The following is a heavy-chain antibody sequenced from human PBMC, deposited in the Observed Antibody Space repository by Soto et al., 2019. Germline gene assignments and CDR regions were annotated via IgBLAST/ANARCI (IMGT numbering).Heavy chain of an antibody. J-gene: IGHJ4*02. D-gene: IGHD3-16*02. Sequence: QVQLQESGPGLVKASQTLSLTCTVSGASISGSDHYWSWIRQPPGKGLERSGHLAYTGNSYNPYYIPAIQSRPTMSLDTSKIQFSLNITSVTAADTAVYFCARSCRSLLVYWGQGVLVSVSS. CDR2: LAYTGNSYNP. V-gene: IGHV4-30-4*01. CDR1: GASISGSDHY. CDR3: ARSCRSLLVY.